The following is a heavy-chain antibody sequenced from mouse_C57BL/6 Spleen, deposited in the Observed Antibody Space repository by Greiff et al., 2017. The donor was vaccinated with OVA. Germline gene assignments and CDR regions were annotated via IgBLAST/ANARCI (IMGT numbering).Heavy chain of an antibody. CDR1: GFTFSSYA. J-gene: IGHJ3*01. V-gene: IGHV5-4*01. CDR2: ISAGGSYT. D-gene: IGHD2-1*01. Sequence: EVQRVESGGGLVKPGGSLKLSCAASGFTFSSYAMSWVRQTPEKRLEWVATISAGGSYTDYTDNVKGRFTISRDNAKNNLYLQRSHLKSEDTSMYYCAREGIYYGNPGWFAYWGQGTLVTVSA. CDR3: AREGIYYGNPGWFAY.